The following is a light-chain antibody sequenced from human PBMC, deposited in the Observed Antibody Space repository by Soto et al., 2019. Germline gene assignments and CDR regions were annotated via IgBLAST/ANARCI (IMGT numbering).Light chain of an antibody. V-gene: IGLV2-18*02. Sequence: QSALTQPPSVSGSPGQSVAISCTGTSSDVGNYNRVSWYQQPPGTAHKLIIYDVTNRPSGVPDRFSGSKSGNTASLTISGLQADDEADYYCSSYTSSSTYGFGTGTKLTVL. CDR1: SSDVGNYNR. CDR2: DVT. CDR3: SSYTSSSTYG. J-gene: IGLJ1*01.